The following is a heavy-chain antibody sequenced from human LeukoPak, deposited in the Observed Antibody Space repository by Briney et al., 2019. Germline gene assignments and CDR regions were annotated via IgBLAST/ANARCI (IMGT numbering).Heavy chain of an antibody. J-gene: IGHJ6*03. CDR3: AKMKGWRLYDYCMDV. CDR1: GFAFSSFA. CDR2: LTGSGST. V-gene: IGHV3-23*01. Sequence: PGGSLRLSCVASGFAFSSFAMSWVRQAPGKGLEWVSGLTGSGSTYHADSVKGRFTIFRDNSKNTLSLQMNTLRAEDTAVYYCAKMKGWRLYDYCMDVWGKGTTVTVSS. D-gene: IGHD2-15*01.